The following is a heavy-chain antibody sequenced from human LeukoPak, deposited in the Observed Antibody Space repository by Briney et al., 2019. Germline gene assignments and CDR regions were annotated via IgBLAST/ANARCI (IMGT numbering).Heavy chain of an antibody. V-gene: IGHV1-2*02. CDR1: GYTFTGYY. CDR3: ARDKITMVRGPDYSYYGMDV. CDR2: INPNSGGT. Sequence: GASVKVSFKASGYTFTGYYMHWVRHAPGQGLEWMGWINPNSGGTNYAQKFQGRVTMTRDTSISTAYMELSRLRSDDKAVYYCARDKITMVRGPDYSYYGMDVWGQGRTVTVSS. D-gene: IGHD3-10*01. J-gene: IGHJ6*02.